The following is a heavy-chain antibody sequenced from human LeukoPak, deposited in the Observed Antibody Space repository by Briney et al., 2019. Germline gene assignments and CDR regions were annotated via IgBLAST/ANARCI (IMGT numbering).Heavy chain of an antibody. CDR1: GYTFTSYA. CDR2: INAGNGNT. CDR3: ARGEYYYDSRDY. V-gene: IGHV1-3*01. D-gene: IGHD3-22*01. Sequence: GASVKVSCKASGYTFTSYAMHWVRQAPGQRLEWMGWINAGNGNTKYSQKFQGRVTITRDTSASTAYMELSSLRSDDTAVYYCARGEYYYDSRDYWGQGTLVTVSS. J-gene: IGHJ4*02.